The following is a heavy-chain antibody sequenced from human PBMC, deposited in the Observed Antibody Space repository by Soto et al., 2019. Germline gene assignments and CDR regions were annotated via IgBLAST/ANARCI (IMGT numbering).Heavy chain of an antibody. J-gene: IGHJ4*02. Sequence: PGGSLRLSCAASGFTFSSYSMNWVRQAPGKGLEWVAVIWYDGGNKYYADSVKGRFTISRDNSKNTLYLQMNSLRAEDTAVYYCASLYSYGYDYWGQGTLVTVSS. D-gene: IGHD5-18*01. CDR2: IWYDGGNK. V-gene: IGHV3-33*08. CDR1: GFTFSSYS. CDR3: ASLYSYGYDY.